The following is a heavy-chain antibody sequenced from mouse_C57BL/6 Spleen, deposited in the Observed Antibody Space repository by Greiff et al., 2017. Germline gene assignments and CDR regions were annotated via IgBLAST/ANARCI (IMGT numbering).Heavy chain of an antibody. J-gene: IGHJ3*01. CDR2: INPNNGGT. D-gene: IGHD2-10*01. CDR1: GYTFTDYY. V-gene: IGHV1-26*01. Sequence: EVQLQQSGPELAKPGASVKISCKASGYTFTDYYMNWVKQSHGKSLEWIGDINPNNGGTSYNQKFKGKATLTVDKSSSTAYMELRSLTSEDSAVYYCASALLFAYWGQGTLVTVSA. CDR3: ASALLFAY.